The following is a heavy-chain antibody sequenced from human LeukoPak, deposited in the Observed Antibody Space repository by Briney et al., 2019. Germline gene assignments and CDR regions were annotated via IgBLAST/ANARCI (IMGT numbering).Heavy chain of an antibody. Sequence: GGSLRLSCAASGFTFSSYGMHWVRQAPGKGLEWVAVISYDGSNKYYADSVKGRFTISRDNSKNTLYLQMNSLRAEDTAVYYCAKDYYDSSGYNWFDPWGQGTLVTVSS. CDR3: AKDYYDSSGYNWFDP. CDR2: ISYDGSNK. D-gene: IGHD3-22*01. V-gene: IGHV3-30*18. CDR1: GFTFSSYG. J-gene: IGHJ5*02.